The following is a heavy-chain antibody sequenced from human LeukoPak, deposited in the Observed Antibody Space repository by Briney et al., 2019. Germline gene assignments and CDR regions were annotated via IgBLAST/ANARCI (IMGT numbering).Heavy chain of an antibody. J-gene: IGHJ6*03. CDR1: GFTFSDYY. Sequence: PGGSLRLSCAASGFTFSDYYMSWIRQAPGKGLEWVSYISSSGSTIYYADSVKGRFTISRDNAKNTLYLQMNSLRPEGTAMYYCAKDQRGSSSWSEISMDVWGKGTTVTVSS. V-gene: IGHV3-11*04. D-gene: IGHD6-6*01. CDR2: ISSSGSTI. CDR3: AKDQRGSSSWSEISMDV.